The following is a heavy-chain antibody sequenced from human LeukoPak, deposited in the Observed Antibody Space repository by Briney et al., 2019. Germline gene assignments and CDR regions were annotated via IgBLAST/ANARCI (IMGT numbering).Heavy chain of an antibody. D-gene: IGHD4-23*01. Sequence: ASETLSLTCTVSGGSISSYYWSWIRQPPGKGLEWIGYIYYSGSTNYNPSLKSRVTISVDTSKNQFSLKLSSVTAADTAVYYCAKSSDTWRLVPPDNWGQGTLVTVSS. V-gene: IGHV4-59*01. CDR2: IYYSGST. CDR1: GGSISSYY. CDR3: AKSSDTWRLVPPDN. J-gene: IGHJ4*02.